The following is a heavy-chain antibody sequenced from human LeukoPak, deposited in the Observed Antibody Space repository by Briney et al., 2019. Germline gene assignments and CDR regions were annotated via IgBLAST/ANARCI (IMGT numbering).Heavy chain of an antibody. D-gene: IGHD5-18*01. CDR1: GFTFSGYA. Sequence: GTSLRLSCAASGFTFSGYAMHWVRQAPGKGLEWVAVMSYDGSNKYYVDSVKGRFTISRDNAKNSLYLQMNSLRAEDTAVYYCARLRGYSYGFDYWGQGTLVTVSS. V-gene: IGHV3-30*03. J-gene: IGHJ4*02. CDR2: MSYDGSNK. CDR3: ARLRGYSYGFDY.